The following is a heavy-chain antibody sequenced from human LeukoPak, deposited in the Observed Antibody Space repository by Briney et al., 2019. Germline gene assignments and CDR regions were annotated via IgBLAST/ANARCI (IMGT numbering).Heavy chain of an antibody. Sequence: GEALKISCKGSGYSFTNYWIGWVRQMPGKGLEWMGILYPGDSDTRYSPSFQGQVTISADKSISTAYLQWSSLKASDTAMYYCARRGGAVAGNFDYWGQGTLVTVSS. CDR1: GYSFTNYW. CDR2: LYPGDSDT. CDR3: ARRGGAVAGNFDY. J-gene: IGHJ4*02. D-gene: IGHD6-19*01. V-gene: IGHV5-51*01.